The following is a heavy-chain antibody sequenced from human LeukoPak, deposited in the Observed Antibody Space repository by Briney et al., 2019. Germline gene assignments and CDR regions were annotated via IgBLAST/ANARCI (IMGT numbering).Heavy chain of an antibody. V-gene: IGHV1-2*02. D-gene: IGHD3-22*01. CDR3: ARDDSSGYTLLMPFDY. J-gene: IGHJ4*02. Sequence: GASVKDSCMASGYTFNDYYIHWVRQAPGQGLEWMGWINSNSGGTNYAQKFQGRVTMTGDTSISTAYMERSRLRSDDTAVYYCARDDSSGYTLLMPFDYWGQGTLVTVSS. CDR1: GYTFNDYY. CDR2: INSNSGGT.